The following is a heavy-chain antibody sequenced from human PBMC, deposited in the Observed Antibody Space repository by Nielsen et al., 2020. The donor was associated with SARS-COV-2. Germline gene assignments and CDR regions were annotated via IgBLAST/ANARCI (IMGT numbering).Heavy chain of an antibody. CDR2: INPNSGGT. J-gene: IGHJ6*02. Sequence: ASVKVSCKASGYTFTGYYMHWVRQAPGRGLEWMGRINPNSGGTNYAQKFQGRVTMTRDTSISTAYMELSRLRSDDTAVYYCARTRVMADNEEVYYYYAMDVWGQGTTVTVSS. CDR1: GYTFTGYY. CDR3: ARTRVMADNEEVYYYYAMDV. D-gene: IGHD3-16*01. V-gene: IGHV1-2*06.